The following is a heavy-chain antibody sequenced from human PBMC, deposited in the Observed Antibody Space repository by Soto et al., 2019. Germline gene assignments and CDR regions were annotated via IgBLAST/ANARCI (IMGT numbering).Heavy chain of an antibody. CDR1: GGSFSDYS. V-gene: IGHV4-34*01. J-gene: IGHJ4*02. CDR3: ARGSHTLHSYDRSAFYHYVDY. Sequence: QVQLQQWGAGLLKPSETLSLTCAVYGGSFSDYSWTWIRQPPGKGLEWIGEINESGSTNYTPSLERRVTISRDTSNNRFSLKLSAVTAADTAVYYCARGSHTLHSYDRSAFYHYVDYWGQGSLVTVSS. D-gene: IGHD3-22*01. CDR2: INESGST.